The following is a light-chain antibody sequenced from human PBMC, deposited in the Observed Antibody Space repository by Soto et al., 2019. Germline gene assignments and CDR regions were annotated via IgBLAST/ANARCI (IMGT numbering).Light chain of an antibody. CDR2: SAS. J-gene: IGKJ4*01. CDR1: QSLRNNY. V-gene: IGKV3-20*01. Sequence: EIVLTQSPGTLSLSPGERATLSCRASQSLRNNYLAWYQQKPGQTPRLLIHSASSRATGIPARFSGSGSGTDFTLTISRLEPDDFAVYYCQQFNNSPLTFGGGTKVEIK. CDR3: QQFNNSPLT.